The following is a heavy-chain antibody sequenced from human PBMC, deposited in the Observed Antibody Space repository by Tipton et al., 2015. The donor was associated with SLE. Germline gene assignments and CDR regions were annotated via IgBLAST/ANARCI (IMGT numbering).Heavy chain of an antibody. V-gene: IGHV3-33*06. CDR3: AKGVVVGGFGMDV. CDR1: GFTVSDRS. CDR2: IWYDGSYK. J-gene: IGHJ6*02. Sequence: SLRLSCAASGFTVSDRSLHWVRQAPGKGLEWVAVIWYDGSYKYYADSVKGRFTISRDNSKNTLYLQMYSLRAEDTAVYYCAKGVVVGGFGMDVWGQGTTVTVSS. D-gene: IGHD2-15*01.